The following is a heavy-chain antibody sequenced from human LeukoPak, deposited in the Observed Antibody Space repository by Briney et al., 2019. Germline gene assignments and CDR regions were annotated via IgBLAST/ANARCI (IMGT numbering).Heavy chain of an antibody. D-gene: IGHD3-10*01. CDR1: GGTFSSYA. CDR2: IIPIFGTA. Sequence: GASVKVSCKASGGTFSSYAISWVRQAPGQGPEWMGGIIPIFGTANYAQKFQGRVTITADESTSTAYMELSSLRSEDTAVYYCARGDSGNYFDYWGQGTLVTVSS. CDR3: ARGDSGNYFDY. V-gene: IGHV1-69*13. J-gene: IGHJ4*02.